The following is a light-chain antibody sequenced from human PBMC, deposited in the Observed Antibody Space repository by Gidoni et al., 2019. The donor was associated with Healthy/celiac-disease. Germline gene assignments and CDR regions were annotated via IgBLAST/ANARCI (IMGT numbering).Light chain of an antibody. CDR2: GAS. CDR1: QSVSSSY. Sequence: VLTQSTGILSLSPGDRATLSCRASQSVSSSYLACYQQKPGQAPSLLIYGASIRATGIPDMFSGRGSGTDFNLTISRLEPEDLAVYYCHQYGSSPWTFGQGTKVEIK. CDR3: HQYGSSPWT. V-gene: IGKV3-20*01. J-gene: IGKJ1*01.